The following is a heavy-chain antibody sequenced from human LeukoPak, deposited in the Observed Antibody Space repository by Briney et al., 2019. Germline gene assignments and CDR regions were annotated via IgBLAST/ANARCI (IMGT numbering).Heavy chain of an antibody. CDR1: GFTFSSHW. CDR3: ARDRRNYYDSSGYYDY. Sequence: GGSLRLSCAASGFTFSSHWMSWVRQAPGKGLEWVANIKQDGSEKYYVDSVKGRFTISRDNAKNSLYLQMNSLRAEDTAVYYCARDRRNYYDSSGYYDYWGQGTLVTVSS. J-gene: IGHJ4*02. D-gene: IGHD3-22*01. V-gene: IGHV3-7*01. CDR2: IKQDGSEK.